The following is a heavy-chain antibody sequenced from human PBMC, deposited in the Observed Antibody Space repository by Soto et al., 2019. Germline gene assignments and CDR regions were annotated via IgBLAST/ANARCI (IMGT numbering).Heavy chain of an antibody. D-gene: IGHD3-16*01. V-gene: IGHV1-69*01. CDR3: ARGETYLGV. Sequence: QVQLVQSGAEVKKPGSSVKVSCKTSRDTFNKYAFNWVRQAPGQGLEWMGWIIPIFSSRNYPEKFQGRVTITADDSTSTAYMELRSLSFEDTAVYYCARGETYLGVWGQGTTVTVSS. CDR2: IIPIFSSR. CDR1: RDTFNKYA. J-gene: IGHJ6*02.